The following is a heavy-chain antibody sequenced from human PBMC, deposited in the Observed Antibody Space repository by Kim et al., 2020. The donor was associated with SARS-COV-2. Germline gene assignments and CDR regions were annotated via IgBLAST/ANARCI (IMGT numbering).Heavy chain of an antibody. D-gene: IGHD3-22*01. J-gene: IGHJ4*02. V-gene: IGHV3-30*01. CDR3: ARDPDYYDSSGYFDY. Sequence: SVKGRITISRDKSKNTLYLQTNSMRAEDTAEYYWARDPDYYDSSGYFDYWGQGTLVTVSS.